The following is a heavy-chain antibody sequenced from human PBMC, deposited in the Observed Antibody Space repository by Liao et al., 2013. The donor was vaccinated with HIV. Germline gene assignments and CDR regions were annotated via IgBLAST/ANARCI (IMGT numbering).Heavy chain of an antibody. CDR2: IYYSGST. V-gene: IGHV4-39*07. Sequence: QLQLQESGPGLVKPSETLSLTCTVSGGSISSSSYYWGWIRQPPGKGLEWIGSIYYSGSTFYNPSLKSRVTISVDTSKNQFSLRLTSVTAADTAVYYCARGTIFGPDYWGQGTLVTVSS. CDR3: ARGTIFGPDY. CDR1: GGSISSSSYY. D-gene: IGHD3-3*01. J-gene: IGHJ4*02.